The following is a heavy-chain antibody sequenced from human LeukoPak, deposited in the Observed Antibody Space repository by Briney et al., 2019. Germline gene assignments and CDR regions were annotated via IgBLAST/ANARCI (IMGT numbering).Heavy chain of an antibody. CDR3: ARDWQGNGAFDY. Sequence: SVKVSCKASGYTFTSYGISWVRQAPGQGLEWMGWISAYNGNTNYAQKLQGRVTMTTDTSTSTAYMELRSPRSDDTAVYYCARDWQGNGAFDYWGQGTLVTVSS. V-gene: IGHV1-18*01. J-gene: IGHJ4*02. CDR1: GYTFTSYG. CDR2: ISAYNGNT. D-gene: IGHD1-26*01.